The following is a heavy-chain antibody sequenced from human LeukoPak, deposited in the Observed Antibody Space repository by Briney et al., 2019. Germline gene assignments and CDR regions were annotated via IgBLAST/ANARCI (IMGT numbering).Heavy chain of an antibody. Sequence: GASVKVSCKASGGTFSSYAISWVRQAPGQGLEWMGGIIPIFGTANYAQKFQGRVTITADESTSTAYMELSSLRSEDTAVYYCAREAVPAAINYYYMDVWGEGTTVTVSS. D-gene: IGHD2-2*02. CDR2: IIPIFGTA. CDR3: AREAVPAAINYYYMDV. V-gene: IGHV1-69*13. J-gene: IGHJ6*03. CDR1: GGTFSSYA.